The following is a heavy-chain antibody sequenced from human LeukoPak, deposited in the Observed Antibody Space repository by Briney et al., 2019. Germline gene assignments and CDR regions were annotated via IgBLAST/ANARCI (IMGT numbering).Heavy chain of an antibody. CDR3: ARKTYGSGSYNDY. Sequence: GGSLRLSCAASGFTFSGYNMNWVRQAPGKGLEWVSSISSSSSYIYYADSVKGRFTISRDNAKNSLYLQMNSLRAEDTAVYYCARKTYGSGSYNDYWGQGTLVTVSS. CDR2: ISSSSSYI. V-gene: IGHV3-21*01. J-gene: IGHJ4*02. CDR1: GFTFSGYN. D-gene: IGHD3-10*01.